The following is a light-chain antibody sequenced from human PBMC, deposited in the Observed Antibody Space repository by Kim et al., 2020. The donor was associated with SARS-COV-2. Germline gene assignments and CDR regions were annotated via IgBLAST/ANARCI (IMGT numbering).Light chain of an antibody. V-gene: IGLV3-19*01. CDR3: NSRDSSGNPHVV. CDR1: SLRSYY. J-gene: IGLJ2*01. Sequence: GQTVRITCQGDSLRSYYASCYQQKPGQAPVLVIYGKNNRPSGIPDRFSGSSSGNTASLTITGAQAEDEADYYCNSRDSSGNPHVVFGGGTQLTVL. CDR2: GKN.